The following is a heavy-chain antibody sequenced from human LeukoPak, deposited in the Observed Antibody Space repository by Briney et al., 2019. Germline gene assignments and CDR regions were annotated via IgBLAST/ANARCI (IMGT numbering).Heavy chain of an antibody. CDR1: GGSISSGSDY. CDR2: VYTTGST. CDR3: ASGLYGDNFHYDS. Sequence: SQTLSLTCTVSGGSISSGSDYWHWIRQPAGKGLEWIGRVYTTGSTNYIPSLKSRLTISLDTSKNQFSLKLSSVTAADTAVYYCASGLYGDNFHYDSWGQGTLVTVSS. J-gene: IGHJ4*02. D-gene: IGHD4-23*01. V-gene: IGHV4-61*02.